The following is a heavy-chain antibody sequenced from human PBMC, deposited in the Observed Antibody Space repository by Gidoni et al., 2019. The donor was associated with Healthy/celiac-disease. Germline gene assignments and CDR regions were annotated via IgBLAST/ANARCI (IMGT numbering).Heavy chain of an antibody. CDR2: IIPIFGTA. Sequence: QVQLVQSGAEVKKPGSSVKVSCKASGGTFSSYAISWVRQAPGQGLEWMGGIIPIFGTANYAQKFQGRVTITADKSTSTAYMELSSLRSEDTAVYYCARDGDYSNPRMYYYYYYGMDVWGQGTTVTVSS. V-gene: IGHV1-69*06. D-gene: IGHD4-4*01. J-gene: IGHJ6*02. CDR1: GGTFSSYA. CDR3: ARDGDYSNPRMYYYYYYGMDV.